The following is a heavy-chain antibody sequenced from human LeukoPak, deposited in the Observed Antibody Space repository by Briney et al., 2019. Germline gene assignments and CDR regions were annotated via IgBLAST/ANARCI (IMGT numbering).Heavy chain of an antibody. Sequence: PSETLSLXCTVSGGSISSGDYYWSWIRQPPGKGLEWIGYIYYSGITYYNPSLKSRVTISVDTSKNQFSLKLSSVTAADTAVYYCARQGYDFWSGYYTWFDPWGQGTLVTVSS. CDR2: IYYSGIT. J-gene: IGHJ5*02. CDR3: ARQGYDFWSGYYTWFDP. V-gene: IGHV4-30-4*08. D-gene: IGHD3-3*01. CDR1: GGSISSGDYY.